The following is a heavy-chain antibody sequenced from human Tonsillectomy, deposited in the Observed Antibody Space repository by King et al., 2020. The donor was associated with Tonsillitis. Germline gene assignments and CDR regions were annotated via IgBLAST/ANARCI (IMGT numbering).Heavy chain of an antibody. V-gene: IGHV3-53*04. D-gene: IGHD1-26*01. CDR1: GFTVSSNY. CDR2: IYSGGNT. Sequence: VQLVESGGGLVQPGGSLRLSCAASGFTVSSNYMSWVRQAPGKGLEWGSVIYSGGNTYYADSVKGRFTISRHNSKNTLYLQLNSLRAEDTAVYYCARAGIVGAFDAFDIWGQGTVVSVSS. J-gene: IGHJ3*02. CDR3: ARAGIVGAFDAFDI.